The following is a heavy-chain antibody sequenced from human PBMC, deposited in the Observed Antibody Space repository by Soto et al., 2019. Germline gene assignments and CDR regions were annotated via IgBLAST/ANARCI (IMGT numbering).Heavy chain of an antibody. CDR1: GGTFSSYA. D-gene: IGHD3-9*01. J-gene: IGHJ6*02. Sequence: ASVKVSCKASGGTFSSYAISWVRQAPGQGLEWMGGIIPIFGNTNYTRKLQGRVTMTTDTSTSTAYMELRSLRSDDTAVYYCARDLDGHYYYGMDVWGQGTTVTVSS. CDR2: IIPIFGNT. V-gene: IGHV1-18*01. CDR3: ARDLDGHYYYGMDV.